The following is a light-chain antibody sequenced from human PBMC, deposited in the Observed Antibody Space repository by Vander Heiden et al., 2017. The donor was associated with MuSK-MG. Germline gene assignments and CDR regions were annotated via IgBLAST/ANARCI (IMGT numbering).Light chain of an antibody. J-gene: IGKJ4*01. CDR3: QQSDCYPVT. Sequence: DMQRTQSPPSLSASVGDRVTTTPRAIEGTYSYLTWFQQKPGKAPNSLIFGASIFQGGVRSKYSGLESVTHFTLTVSRQQPGDSATCFCQQSDCYPVTFGQGTKVEIK. V-gene: IGKV1-16*02. CDR1: EGTYSY. CDR2: GAS.